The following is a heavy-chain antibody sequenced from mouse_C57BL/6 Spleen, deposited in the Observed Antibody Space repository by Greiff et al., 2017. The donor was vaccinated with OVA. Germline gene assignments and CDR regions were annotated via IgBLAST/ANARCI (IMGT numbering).Heavy chain of an antibody. CDR1: GFTFSNYW. V-gene: IGHV6-3*01. J-gene: IGHJ3*01. D-gene: IGHD1-1*01. CDR2: IRLTSDNYAT. CDR3: RGGYYGSSPWFAY. Sequence: DVQLQESGGGLVQPGGSMKLSCVASGFTFSNYWMNWFRQSPEKGLEWVAQIRLTSDNYATHYAESVKGRFTISRDESKSSVYLQMNNLRAEDTGIFYCRGGYYGSSPWFAYWGQGTLVTVSA.